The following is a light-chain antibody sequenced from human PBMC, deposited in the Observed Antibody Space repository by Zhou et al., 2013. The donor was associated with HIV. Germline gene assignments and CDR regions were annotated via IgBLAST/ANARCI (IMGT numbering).Light chain of an antibody. Sequence: AIRITQSPSSLSASIGDKVTITCRASQGVGRSLAWYQQKPGKAPNLLIHGASTLNSGVPSRFSGSGFGTDFSLTISSLQPEDIATYICQQSYTTPYTFGQGTKLEIK. CDR3: QQSYTTPYT. CDR1: QGVGRS. V-gene: IGKV1-8*01. CDR2: GAS. J-gene: IGKJ2*01.